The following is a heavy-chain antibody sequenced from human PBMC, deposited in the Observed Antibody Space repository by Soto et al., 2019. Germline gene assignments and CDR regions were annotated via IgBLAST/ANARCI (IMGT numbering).Heavy chain of an antibody. CDR1: GFTFSSYA. CDR2: ISYDGSNK. CDR3: AIAGGYSYGYYYYGMDV. V-gene: IGHV3-30-3*01. D-gene: IGHD5-18*01. Sequence: GGSLRLSCAASGFTFSSYAMHWVRQAPGKGLEWVAVISYDGSNKYYADSVKGRFTISRDDSYNTLYLQMNSLRAEDTAVYYCAIAGGYSYGYYYYGMDVWGQGTMVTISS. J-gene: IGHJ6*02.